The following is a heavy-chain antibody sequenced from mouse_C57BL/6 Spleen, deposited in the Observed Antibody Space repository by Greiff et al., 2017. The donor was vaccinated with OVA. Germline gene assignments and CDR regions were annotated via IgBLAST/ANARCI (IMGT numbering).Heavy chain of an antibody. D-gene: IGHD1-1*01. CDR1: GYTFTDYY. J-gene: IGHJ1*03. CDR3: ARGYYGSIWYFDV. V-gene: IGHV1-26*01. CDR2: INPNNGGT. Sequence: EVKLQQSGPELVKPGASVKISCKASGYTFTDYYMNWVKQSHGKSLEWIGDINPNNGGTSYNQKFKGKATLTVDKSSSTAYMELRSLTSEDSAVYYCARGYYGSIWYFDVWGTGTTVTVSS.